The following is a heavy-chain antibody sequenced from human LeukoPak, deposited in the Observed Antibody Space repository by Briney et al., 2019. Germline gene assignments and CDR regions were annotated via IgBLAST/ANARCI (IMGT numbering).Heavy chain of an antibody. CDR3: AKDAGLEMATIRGYFDF. J-gene: IGHJ4*02. D-gene: IGHD5-24*01. V-gene: IGHV3-7*01. Sequence: PGGSLRLSCAASGFTFSSYWKSWVRQAPGKGLEWVANIKQDGSEKYYVDSVKGRFTISRDNAKNSLYLQMNSLRAEDTAVYYCAKDAGLEMATIRGYFDFWGQGTLVTVSS. CDR1: GFTFSSYW. CDR2: IKQDGSEK.